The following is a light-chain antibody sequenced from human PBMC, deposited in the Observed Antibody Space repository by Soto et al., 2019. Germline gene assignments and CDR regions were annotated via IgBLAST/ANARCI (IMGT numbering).Light chain of an antibody. CDR3: HSYDNSLNGYV. Sequence: QSVLTQPASVSGAPGQRFTSSCTGSSSNIGASYDVHWYQQIPGAAPKLLIYRDIYRPSGIPNRFSGSKSGTSASLAITGLQAEDAADYYCHSYDNSLNGYVFGTGTKVTVL. V-gene: IGLV1-40*01. CDR1: SSNIGASYD. CDR2: RDI. J-gene: IGLJ1*01.